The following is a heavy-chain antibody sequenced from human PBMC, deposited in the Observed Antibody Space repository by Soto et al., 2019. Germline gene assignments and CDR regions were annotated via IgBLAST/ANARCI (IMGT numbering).Heavy chain of an antibody. CDR1: GFSLSTSGGG. D-gene: IGHD3-10*01. CDR2: IYWDDDK. Sequence: QITLKESGPTLVKPTQTLTLTCTFSGFSLSTSGGGVGWIRQPPGKALEWLAGIYWDDDKRSSSSLKSRLTITKDTSKNQVVLTMTNMDPVDTATYYCAHHPYYGLAPYSFDYWGQGILVTVSS. V-gene: IGHV2-5*02. J-gene: IGHJ4*02. CDR3: AHHPYYGLAPYSFDY.